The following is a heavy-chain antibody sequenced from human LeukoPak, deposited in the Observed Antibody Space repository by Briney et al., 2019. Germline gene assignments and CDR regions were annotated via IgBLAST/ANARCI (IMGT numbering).Heavy chain of an antibody. Sequence: GGSLRLSCAASGFTFDDYAMHWVRQAPGKGLEWVSGISWNSGSIGYADSVKGRFTISRDNAKNSLYLQMNSLRAEDTAIYYCHYYGSGSYYRAGDYWGQGTLVTVSS. V-gene: IGHV3-9*01. J-gene: IGHJ4*02. CDR2: ISWNSGSI. CDR1: GFTFDDYA. D-gene: IGHD3-10*01. CDR3: HYYGSGSYYRAGDY.